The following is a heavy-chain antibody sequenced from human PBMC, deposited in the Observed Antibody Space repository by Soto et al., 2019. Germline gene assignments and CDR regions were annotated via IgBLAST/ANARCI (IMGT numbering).Heavy chain of an antibody. Sequence: GGSLGLSCAASGFTFSNAWMSWVRQAPGKGLEWVGRIKSKTDGGTTDYAAPVKGRFTISRDDSKNTLYLQMNSLKTEDTAVYYCTTLWFPSYYYYYYYMDVWGKGTTVTVSS. J-gene: IGHJ6*03. V-gene: IGHV3-15*01. CDR2: IKSKTDGGTT. CDR1: GFTFSNAW. CDR3: TTLWFPSYYYYYYYMDV. D-gene: IGHD3-10*01.